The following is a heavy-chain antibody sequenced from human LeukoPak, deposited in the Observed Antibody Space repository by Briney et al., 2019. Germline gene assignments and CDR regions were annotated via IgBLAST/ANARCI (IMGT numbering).Heavy chain of an antibody. CDR1: GFTFSSYW. Sequence: GGSLRLSCAASGFTFSSYWMHWVRPAPGKGLVWVSRINSDGSSTSYADSVKGRFTISRDNGKNTVYLQMNSLRAEDTAVYYCARESPDHYYGMDVWGQGTTVTVSS. V-gene: IGHV3-74*01. J-gene: IGHJ6*02. CDR2: INSDGSST. CDR3: ARESPDHYYGMDV.